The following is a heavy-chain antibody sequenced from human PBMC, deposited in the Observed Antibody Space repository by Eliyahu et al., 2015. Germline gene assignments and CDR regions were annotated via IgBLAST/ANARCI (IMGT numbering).Heavy chain of an antibody. CDR2: ISYDGSNK. J-gene: IGHJ4*02. D-gene: IGHD1-1*01. CDR3: AKAEELEPFDY. CDR1: GFTFSSYG. Sequence: QVQLVESGGGVVQPGRSLRXSXAASGFTFSSYGMPWVRQAPGKGLEWVAVISYDGSNKYYADSVKGRFTISRDNSKNTLYLQMNSLRAEDTAVYYCAKAEELEPFDYWGQGTLVTVSS. V-gene: IGHV3-30*18.